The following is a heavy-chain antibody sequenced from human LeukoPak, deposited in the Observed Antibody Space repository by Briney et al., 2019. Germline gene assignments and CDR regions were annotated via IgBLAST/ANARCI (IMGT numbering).Heavy chain of an antibody. V-gene: IGHV4-59*01. CDR3: ATRRVGAAYFDY. J-gene: IGHJ4*02. Sequence: SETLSLTCTVSGGFTTSYYWSWIRQPPGKGLEWIGFVYYTGTTTYNPSLKSRVTISVDTSKNQFSLKLSSVTAADTAVYYCATRRVGAAYFDYWGQGTLVTVSS. CDR2: VYYTGTT. D-gene: IGHD1-26*01. CDR1: GGFTTSYY.